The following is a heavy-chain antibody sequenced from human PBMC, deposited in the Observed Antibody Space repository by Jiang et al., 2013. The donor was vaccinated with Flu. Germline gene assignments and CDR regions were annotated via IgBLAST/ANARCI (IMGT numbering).Heavy chain of an antibody. J-gene: IGHJ4*02. CDR3: ASTVVVVAATQEDDY. D-gene: IGHD2-15*01. CDR1: GFTFSSYS. V-gene: IGHV3-21*01. Sequence: GFTFSSYSMNWVRQAPGKGLEWVSSISSSSSYIYYADSVKGRFTISRDNAKNSLYLQMNSLRAEDTAVYYCASTVVVVAATQEDDYWGQGTLVTVSS. CDR2: ISSSSSYI.